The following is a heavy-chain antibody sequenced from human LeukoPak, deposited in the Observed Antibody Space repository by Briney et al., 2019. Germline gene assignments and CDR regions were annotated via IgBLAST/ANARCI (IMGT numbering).Heavy chain of an antibody. J-gene: IGHJ6*03. CDR3: ARDGSGPSDYYYYMDV. V-gene: IGHV3-53*01. Sequence: GGSLRLSCAASGFTVSSNYMSWVRQAPGKGLEWVSVIYSGGSTYYADSVKGRFTISRDNSKNTLYLQMNSLRAEDTAVYYCARDGSGPSDYYYYMDVWGKGTTVTVSS. CDR2: IYSGGST. CDR1: GFTVSSNY. D-gene: IGHD3-10*01.